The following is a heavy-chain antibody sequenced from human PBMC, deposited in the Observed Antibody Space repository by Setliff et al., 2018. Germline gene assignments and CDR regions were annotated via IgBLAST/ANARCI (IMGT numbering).Heavy chain of an antibody. CDR1: GYTFTNYD. D-gene: IGHD3-3*01. CDR2: INPNSGNT. CDR3: ARGPRHNFWSGYYLVAVNY. V-gene: IGHV1-8*02. J-gene: IGHJ4*02. Sequence: ASVKVSCKASGYTFTNYDINWVRQATGQGLEWMGWINPNSGNTGYAQNFQGRVTMTRNTSISTAYMELSSLRFEDTAVYYCARGPRHNFWSGYYLVAVNYWGQGTLVTGS.